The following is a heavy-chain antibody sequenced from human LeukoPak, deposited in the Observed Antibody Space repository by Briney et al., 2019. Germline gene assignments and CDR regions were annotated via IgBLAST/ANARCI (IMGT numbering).Heavy chain of an antibody. Sequence: GGSLRLSCAASGFRFSSYGMSWVRQAPGKGLEWVSGISGSGGSTYYADSVKGRFTISRDNSKNTLYLQMNSLRVDDTAVYYCAKGRIAPDYWGQGTLVTVSS. D-gene: IGHD2-15*01. J-gene: IGHJ4*02. CDR3: AKGRIAPDY. CDR1: GFRFSSYG. V-gene: IGHV3-23*01. CDR2: ISGSGGST.